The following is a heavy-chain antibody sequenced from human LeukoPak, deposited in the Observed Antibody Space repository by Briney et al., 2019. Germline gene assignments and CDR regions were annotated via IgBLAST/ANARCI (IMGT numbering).Heavy chain of an antibody. J-gene: IGHJ5*02. CDR2: IYYSGST. Sequence: SETLSLTCTVSGGSISSYYWSWIRQPPGKGLEWIGYIYYSGSTNYNPSLKSRVTISVDTSKNQFSLKLSSVTAADTAVYYCARWVYGSGSYSPNWFDPWGQGTLVTVSS. V-gene: IGHV4-59*08. CDR3: ARWVYGSGSYSPNWFDP. D-gene: IGHD3-10*01. CDR1: GGSISSYY.